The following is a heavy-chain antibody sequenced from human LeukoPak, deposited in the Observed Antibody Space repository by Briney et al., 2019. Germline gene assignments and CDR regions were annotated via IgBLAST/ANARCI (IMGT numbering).Heavy chain of an antibody. D-gene: IGHD5-24*01. J-gene: IGHJ4*02. CDR1: GFRFSGSW. CDR3: AAWTDRGYNF. V-gene: IGHV3-7*01. Sequence: GESLRLSCAASGFRFSGSWMNWVRQAPGKGLEWVANISPDGSQKRFVDSVMGRFTMSRDNAKSSLYLQMDSLRVEDTAVFYCAAWTDRGYNFWGQGTLVTVSS. CDR2: ISPDGSQK.